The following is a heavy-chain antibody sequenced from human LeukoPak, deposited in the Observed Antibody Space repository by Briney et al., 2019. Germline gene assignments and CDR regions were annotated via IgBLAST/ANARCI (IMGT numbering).Heavy chain of an antibody. CDR2: VFYEGNT. D-gene: IGHD3-3*02. V-gene: IGHV4-59*03. CDR1: GGSINSYY. CDR3: AAGAPKFLHLVS. J-gene: IGHJ5*02. Sequence: SETLSLTCSVSGGSINSYYWSWIRQSPGRGLEWIGYVFYEGNTDYNPSLKSRVTMSLDSPKNQVSLTLTSMTAADTAIYYCAAGAPKFLHLVSWGQGTLVTVSS.